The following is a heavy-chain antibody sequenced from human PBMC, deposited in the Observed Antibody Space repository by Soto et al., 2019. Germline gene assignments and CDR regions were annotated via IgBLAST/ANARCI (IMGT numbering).Heavy chain of an antibody. Sequence: QVQLQESGPGLVKPSQTLSLTCTVSGGSISSGNYYWSWIRQPPGKGLEWIGFISYSGSTYYSLSLKSRVTXSXXXSXXQFSLNLSFVPAADTAVYYCATMGTPATGLYYFDYWGQGTLVTVSS. CDR2: ISYSGST. CDR3: ATMGTPATGLYYFDY. D-gene: IGHD5-18*01. CDR1: GGSISSGNYY. J-gene: IGHJ4*02. V-gene: IGHV4-30-4*01.